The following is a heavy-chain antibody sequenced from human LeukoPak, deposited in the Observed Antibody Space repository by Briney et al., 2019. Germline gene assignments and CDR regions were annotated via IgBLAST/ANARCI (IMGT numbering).Heavy chain of an antibody. V-gene: IGHV1-69*02. CDR3: ARFYYDQGDAFDI. D-gene: IGHD3-22*01. J-gene: IGHJ3*02. CDR1: GGTFSSYT. CDR2: IIPILGIA. Sequence: SVKVSCKASGGTFSSYTISWVRQAPGQGLEWMGRIIPILGIANYAQKFQGRVTITADKSTSTAYMELSSLRPEDTAVYYCARFYYDQGDAFDIWGQGTMVTVSS.